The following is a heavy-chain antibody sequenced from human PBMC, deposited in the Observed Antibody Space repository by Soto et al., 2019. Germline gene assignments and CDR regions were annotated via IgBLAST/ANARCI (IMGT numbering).Heavy chain of an antibody. Sequence: GGSLRLSCAASGFTFSSYWMHWVRQAPGKGLVWVSRINSDGSSTSYADSVKGRFTISRDNAKNTPYLQMNSLRAEDTAVFYCARYQIAAAGSPFDFWGQGTLVTVSS. D-gene: IGHD6-13*01. CDR2: INSDGSST. CDR1: GFTFSSYW. CDR3: ARYQIAAAGSPFDF. V-gene: IGHV3-74*01. J-gene: IGHJ4*02.